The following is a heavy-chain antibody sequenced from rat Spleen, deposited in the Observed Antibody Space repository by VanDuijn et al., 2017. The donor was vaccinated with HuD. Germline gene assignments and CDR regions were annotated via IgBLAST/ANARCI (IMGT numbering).Heavy chain of an antibody. CDR3: TTQAYSGPH. V-gene: IGHV5-20*01. Sequence: EVQLMESGGGLVQPGRSMKLSCAASGFTFSNYDMAWVRQAPTKGLEWVASISYDGSSTYYRDSVKGRFTISRDNAKSTLYLQMDSLRSEDTATYYCTTQAYSGPHWGQGVMVTVSS. D-gene: IGHD1-1*01. J-gene: IGHJ2*01. CDR1: GFTFSNYD. CDR2: ISYDGSST.